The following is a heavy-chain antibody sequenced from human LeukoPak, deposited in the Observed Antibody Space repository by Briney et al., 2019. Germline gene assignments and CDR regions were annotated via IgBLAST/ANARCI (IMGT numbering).Heavy chain of an antibody. J-gene: IGHJ3*02. D-gene: IGHD2-21*02. CDR1: GFAFSNHG. Sequence: PGGSLRLSCAASGFAFSNHGMSWVRQAPGKGLEWVSGISGSGGDTYHADSVKGRFTISRDNSKNTLYLQMKSLRAEDTAVYYCARDCGSDCSQAFDIWGQGTMVTVSS. V-gene: IGHV3-23*01. CDR2: ISGSGGDT. CDR3: ARDCGSDCSQAFDI.